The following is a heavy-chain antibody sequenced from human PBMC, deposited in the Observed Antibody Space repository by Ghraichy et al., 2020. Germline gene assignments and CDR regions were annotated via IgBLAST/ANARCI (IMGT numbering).Heavy chain of an antibody. Sequence: GGSLRLSCAASGFTFSSYAMSWVRQAPGKGLEWVSAISGSGGSTYYADSVKGRFTISRDNSKNTLYLQMNSLRAEDTAVYYCAKDQVYSGLPYYYYYMDVWGKGTTVTVSS. CDR1: GFTFSSYA. CDR2: ISGSGGST. CDR3: AKDQVYSGLPYYYYYMDV. D-gene: IGHD5-12*01. J-gene: IGHJ6*03. V-gene: IGHV3-23*01.